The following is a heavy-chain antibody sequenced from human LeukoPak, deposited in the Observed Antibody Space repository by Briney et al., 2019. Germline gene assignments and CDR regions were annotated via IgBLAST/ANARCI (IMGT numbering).Heavy chain of an antibody. D-gene: IGHD3-9*01. CDR3: AKVPPLSLTGQFDY. V-gene: IGHV3-23*01. CDR1: XVTFXXXA. Sequence: SLRLSXAXXXVTFXXXAMSWVRQAPGKGLEWVSAISGSGGSTYYADSVKGRFTISRDNSKNTLYLQMNSLRAEDTAVYYCAKVPPLSLTGQFDYWGQGTLVTVSS. CDR2: ISGSGGST. J-gene: IGHJ4*02.